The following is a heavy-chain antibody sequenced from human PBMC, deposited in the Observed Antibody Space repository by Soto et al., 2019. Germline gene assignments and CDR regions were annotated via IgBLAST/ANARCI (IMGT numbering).Heavy chain of an antibody. J-gene: IGHJ4*02. CDR2: IWYDGSNK. D-gene: IGHD3-22*01. V-gene: IGHV3-33*01. Sequence: QVQLVESGGGVVQPGRSLRLSSAASGFTFSSYGMHWVRQAPGKGLEWVAVIWYDGSNKYYADSVKGRFTISRDNSKNTLYLQRNSLRAEDTAVYYGAREGGSYYDSSGYGYWGQGTLVTVSS. CDR3: AREGGSYYDSSGYGY. CDR1: GFTFSSYG.